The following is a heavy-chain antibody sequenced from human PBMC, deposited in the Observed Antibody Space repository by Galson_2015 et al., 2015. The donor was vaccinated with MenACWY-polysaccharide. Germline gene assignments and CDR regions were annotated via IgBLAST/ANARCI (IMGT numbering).Heavy chain of an antibody. CDR2: ISKSGDSI. Sequence: SLRLSCAASGFSLGAWYMSWIRQAPGKGLEWLSYISKSGDSIYYGDSVKGRFAISRDNAKNSVYLQLNSLEAEDTAIYYCARGHYGLDVWGQGTTVTVS. J-gene: IGHJ6*02. CDR3: ARGHYGLDV. CDR1: GFSLGAWY. V-gene: IGHV3-11*01.